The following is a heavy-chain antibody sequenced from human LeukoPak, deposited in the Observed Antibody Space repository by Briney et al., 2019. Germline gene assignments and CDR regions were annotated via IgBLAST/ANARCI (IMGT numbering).Heavy chain of an antibody. D-gene: IGHD2-2*01. CDR3: ARVCSNTSCWGAFDI. V-gene: IGHV3-48*04. Sequence: GGSLRLSCAASGFTFSIYSMNWIRQAPGKGLEWVSYISSSGSSIYYADSVKGRFTSSRDNAKNSPYLQMNSLRAEDTAVYYCARVCSNTSCWGAFDIWGQGTMVTVSS. CDR2: ISSSGSSI. J-gene: IGHJ3*02. CDR1: GFTFSIYS.